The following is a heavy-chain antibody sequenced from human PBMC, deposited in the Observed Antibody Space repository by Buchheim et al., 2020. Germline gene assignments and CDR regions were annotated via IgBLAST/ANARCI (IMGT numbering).Heavy chain of an antibody. CDR3: APYCSGGSCNSLDY. CDR1: GFTFSNFS. Sequence: EVQLVESGGGLVKPGGSLRLSCAASGFTFSNFSMNWVRQVPGKGLEWLSSITSSSSYIFYADSVKGRFTISRDNAKNSLYLQMNSLRAEDTAVYYCAPYCSGGSCNSLDYWGQGTL. V-gene: IGHV3-21*06. CDR2: ITSSSSYI. D-gene: IGHD2-15*01. J-gene: IGHJ4*02.